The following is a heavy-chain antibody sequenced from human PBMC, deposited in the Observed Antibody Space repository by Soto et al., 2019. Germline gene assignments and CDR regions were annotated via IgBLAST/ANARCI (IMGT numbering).Heavy chain of an antibody. CDR1: GGSISSGGYY. J-gene: IGHJ5*02. CDR3: ARDFHQGFDP. Sequence: LTCPVSGGSISSGGYYWSWIRQHPGKGLEWIGYIYYSGSTYYNPSLKSRVTISVDTSKNQFSLKLSSVTAADTAVYYCARDFHQGFDPWGQGTRVTVSS. CDR2: IYYSGST. V-gene: IGHV4-31*03.